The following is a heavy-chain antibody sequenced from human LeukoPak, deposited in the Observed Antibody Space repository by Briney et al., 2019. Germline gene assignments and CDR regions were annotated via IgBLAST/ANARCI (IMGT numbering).Heavy chain of an antibody. Sequence: SETLSLTCTVSGGSISSYYWGWFRQPPGKGLEWIGEINRSGSTNYNPSLKSRVTISVDTSKNQFSLKLSSVTAADTAVYYCARVDYGDYSKDFDYWGQGTLVTASS. J-gene: IGHJ4*02. D-gene: IGHD4-17*01. V-gene: IGHV4-34*01. CDR1: GGSISSYY. CDR2: INRSGST. CDR3: ARVDYGDYSKDFDY.